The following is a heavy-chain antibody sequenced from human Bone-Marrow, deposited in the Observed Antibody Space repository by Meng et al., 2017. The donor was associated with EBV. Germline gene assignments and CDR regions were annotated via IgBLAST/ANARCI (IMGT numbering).Heavy chain of an antibody. J-gene: IGHJ2*01. CDR2: INHSGST. CDR3: ARSAKGYFGL. Sequence: HVQPLQCGAGLWKPSEALSLPWAVYGGSVSGYYWSWSRQPPGKGLEWIGEINHSGSTNYSPSLKSRVTISVDTSKNQFSLKLSSVTAADTAVYYCARSAKGYFGLWGRGTLVTVSS. V-gene: IGHV4-34*01. CDR1: GGSVSGYY.